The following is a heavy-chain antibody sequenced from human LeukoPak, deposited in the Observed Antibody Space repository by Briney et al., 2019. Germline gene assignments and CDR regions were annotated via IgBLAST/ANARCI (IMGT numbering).Heavy chain of an antibody. CDR2: IYYSGST. D-gene: IGHD1-1*01. J-gene: IGHJ4*02. CDR1: GGSISSSSYY. Sequence: PSETLSLTCTVSGGSISSSSYYWGWIRQPPGKGLEWIGSIYYSGSTYYNPSLKSRVTISVDTSKNQFSLKLSSVTAADTAVYYCNFWNDEGYFDYWAREPWSPSPQ. CDR3: NFWNDEGYFDY. V-gene: IGHV4-39*01.